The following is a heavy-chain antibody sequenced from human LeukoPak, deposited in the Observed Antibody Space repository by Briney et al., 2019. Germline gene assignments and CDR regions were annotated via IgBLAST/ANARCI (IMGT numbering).Heavy chain of an antibody. Sequence: GGSLRLSCAASGFTFSDYYMSWIRQAPGKGLEWVSYISSSGSTTNYADSVKGRFTISRDNAKNTLYLQMNSLRAEDTAVYYCAKPRSGSYDYWGQGTLVTVSS. CDR1: GFTFSDYY. J-gene: IGHJ4*02. CDR3: AKPRSGSYDY. D-gene: IGHD1-26*01. V-gene: IGHV3-11*04. CDR2: ISSSGSTT.